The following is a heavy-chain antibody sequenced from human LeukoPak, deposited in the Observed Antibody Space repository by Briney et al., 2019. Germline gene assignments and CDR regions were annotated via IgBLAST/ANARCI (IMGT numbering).Heavy chain of an antibody. CDR2: ISYDGSNK. CDR1: GFTFSYYG. Sequence: GGSLRLSCAASGFTFSYYGLHWVRQGPGKGLEWVAVISYDGSNKYYADSVKGRFTISRDNSKNTLYPQMNSLRAEDTAVYYCAKQCGGSDWFGAFDIWGQGTMVTVSS. D-gene: IGHD2-15*01. J-gene: IGHJ3*02. CDR3: AKQCGGSDWFGAFDI. V-gene: IGHV3-30*18.